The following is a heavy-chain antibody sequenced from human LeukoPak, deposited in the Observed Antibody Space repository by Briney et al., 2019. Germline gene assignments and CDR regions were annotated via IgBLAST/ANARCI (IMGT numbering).Heavy chain of an antibody. CDR2: IYHSGST. V-gene: IGHV4-59*12. CDR1: GGSISSYY. Sequence: PSETLSLTCTVSGGSISSYYWSWNRQPPGKGLEWIGYIYHSGSTYYNLSLKSRVTISVDRSKNQFSLKLGSVTAADTAVYYCARDVWCSSTSCPRRVFDYWGQGTLVTVSS. D-gene: IGHD2-2*01. J-gene: IGHJ4*02. CDR3: ARDVWCSSTSCPRRVFDY.